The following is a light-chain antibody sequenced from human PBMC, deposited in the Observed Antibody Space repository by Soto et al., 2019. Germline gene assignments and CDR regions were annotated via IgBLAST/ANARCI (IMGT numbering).Light chain of an antibody. CDR1: QGISSY. Sequence: DIEMTQSPSSLSASVGDRATLSCQASQGISSYLNWYQQKPGKAPRLLIYDASNLETGVPERFSGSGSGTDFTLTISSLQPEDIATYYCQQYDNPPRAFGPGTKVEIK. J-gene: IGKJ3*01. CDR3: QQYDNPPRA. V-gene: IGKV1-33*01. CDR2: DAS.